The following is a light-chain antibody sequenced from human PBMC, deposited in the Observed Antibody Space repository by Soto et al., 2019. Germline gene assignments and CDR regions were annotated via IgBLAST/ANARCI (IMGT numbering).Light chain of an antibody. Sequence: EVVLTESPFTLSLSQGERATLSCRASQSVSSSYLAWYQQKPGQAPRLLIYGASSRATGIPDRFSGSGSGTDFTLTISRLEPEDFAVYYCQQYARSPKTFGQGSKADIK. J-gene: IGKJ1*01. CDR3: QQYARSPKT. CDR1: QSVSSSY. V-gene: IGKV3-20*01. CDR2: GAS.